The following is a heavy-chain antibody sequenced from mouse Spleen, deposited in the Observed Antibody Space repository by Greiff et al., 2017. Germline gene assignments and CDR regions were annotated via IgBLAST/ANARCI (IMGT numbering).Heavy chain of an antibody. J-gene: IGHJ2*01. CDR2: ISSGGSYT. CDR3: ARDGDYGSSWNYFDY. V-gene: IGHV5-6*01. Sequence: EVKLMESGGDLVKPGGSLKLSCAASGFTFSSYGMSWVRQTPDKRLEWVATISSGGSYTYYPDSVKGRFTISRDNAKNTLYLQMSSLKSEDTAMYYCARDGDYGSSWNYFDYWGQGTTLTVSS. CDR1: GFTFSSYG. D-gene: IGHD1-1*01.